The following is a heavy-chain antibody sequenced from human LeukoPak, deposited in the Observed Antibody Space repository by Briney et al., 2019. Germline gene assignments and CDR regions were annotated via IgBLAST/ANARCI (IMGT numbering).Heavy chain of an antibody. J-gene: IGHJ4*02. D-gene: IGHD6-19*01. CDR1: GYTFTGYY. V-gene: IGHV1-2*02. Sequence: ASVKVSCKASGYTFTGYYMHWVRQAPGQGLEWMGWINPNFGGTNYSQKFQGRVTMTRDTSISTAYMELRRLRSDDTAVYYCARDPTGFSSGWDVFDSWGQGTLVTVSS. CDR2: INPNFGGT. CDR3: ARDPTGFSSGWDVFDS.